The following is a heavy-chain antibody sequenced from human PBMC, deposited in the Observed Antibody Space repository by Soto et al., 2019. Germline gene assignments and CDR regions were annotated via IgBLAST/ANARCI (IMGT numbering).Heavy chain of an antibody. D-gene: IGHD2-2*01. CDR3: AREYQLLTYYFEY. CDR1: GFTFSNYA. CDR2: ISNDGSNR. V-gene: IGHV3-30-3*01. Sequence: QVQVVESGGGVVQPGRSLRLSCAASGFTFSNYAMHWVRQAPGKGMEWVAVISNDGSNRYYEDSVKGRFTSSRDNSKNTLYLQMDSLRAEETAVYYCAREYQLLTYYFEYWGQGILVTVSS. J-gene: IGHJ4*02.